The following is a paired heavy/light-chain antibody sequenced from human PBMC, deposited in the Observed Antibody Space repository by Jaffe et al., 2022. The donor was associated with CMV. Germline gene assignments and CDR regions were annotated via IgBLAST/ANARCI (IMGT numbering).Heavy chain of an antibody. J-gene: IGHJ3*02. CDR2: THHSGST. D-gene: IGHD6-19*01. Sequence: QVQLQESGPGLVKPSETLSLTCTVSGGSISSYYWNWIRQPPGKGLEWIGYTHHSGSTSYNPSLKSRVTTSVDTSKNQFSLNLFSVTAADTAMYYCAKWAGSLEAFDIWGQGTMVTVSS. CDR1: GGSISSYY. V-gene: IGHV4-59*01. CDR3: AKWAGSLEAFDI.
Light chain of an antibody. CDR2: GAS. Sequence: ETVLTQSPGTLSLSPGERATLSCRASQSVSSSHLVWYQQRPGQAPRLLIYGASSRAAGIPDRFSGSGSGTDFTLTISRLEPEDFAVYYCQQYASSPLTFGGGTKVEIK. CDR3: QQYASSPLT. CDR1: QSVSSSH. J-gene: IGKJ4*01. V-gene: IGKV3-20*01.